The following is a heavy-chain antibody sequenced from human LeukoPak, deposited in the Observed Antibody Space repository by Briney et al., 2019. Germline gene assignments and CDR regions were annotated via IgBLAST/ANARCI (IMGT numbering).Heavy chain of an antibody. J-gene: IGHJ6*03. Sequence: PSETLSLTCTVSGGSISSYYWSWIRQPAGKGLEWIGRIYTSGSTNYNPSLKSRVTMSVDTSKNQFSLKLSSVTAADTAVYYCARRREYSSSSLYYYYYYMDVWGKGTTVTVSS. V-gene: IGHV4-4*07. CDR2: IYTSGST. D-gene: IGHD6-6*01. CDR1: GGSISSYY. CDR3: ARRREYSSSSLYYYYYYMDV.